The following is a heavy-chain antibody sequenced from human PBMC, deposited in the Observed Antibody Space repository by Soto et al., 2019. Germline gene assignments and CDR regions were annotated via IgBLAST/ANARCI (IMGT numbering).Heavy chain of an antibody. V-gene: IGHV3-64*01. J-gene: IGHJ4*02. CDR1: GFTFSSYA. D-gene: IGHD2-15*01. CDR2: ISSNGGST. CDR3: ARGRPGRMRSFYDY. Sequence: GESLKISCAASGFTFSSYAMHWVRQAPGKGLEYVSAISSNGGSTYYANSVKGRFTISRDNSKNTLYLQMGSLRAEDMAVYYCARGRPGRMRSFYDYWGQGTLVTVSS.